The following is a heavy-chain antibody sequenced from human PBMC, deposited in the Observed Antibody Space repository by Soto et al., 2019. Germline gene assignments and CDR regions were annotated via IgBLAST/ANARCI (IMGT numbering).Heavy chain of an antibody. CDR2: MNPNSGNT. D-gene: IGHD6-6*01. J-gene: IGHJ5*02. CDR3: ARIGSSSAGGFGP. CDR1: GYTFTSYD. V-gene: IGHV1-8*01. Sequence: GXSVKVSFKASGYTFTSYDINWLRHSTGQGLEWMGWMNPNSGNTGYAQKFQGRVTMTRNTSISTAYMELSSLRSEDTAVYYCARIGSSSAGGFGPWGQGTLVTVSS.